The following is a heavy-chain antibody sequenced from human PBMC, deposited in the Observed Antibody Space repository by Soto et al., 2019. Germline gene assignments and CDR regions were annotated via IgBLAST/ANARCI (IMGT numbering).Heavy chain of an antibody. CDR2: ISFPGNT. D-gene: IGHD2-21*02. CDR3: VGGDAWGVLRAS. CDR1: GPSMNSGRYY. J-gene: IGHJ5*02. V-gene: IGHV4-31*03. Sequence: TLSLTSTPSGPSMNSGRYYWNWVRLLPGQCLEWIGDISFPGNTYYNPSLESRVTISLDTPQNQSFLAPNSVSAADTAVPFCVGGDAWGVLRASWGKGGLVTVAS.